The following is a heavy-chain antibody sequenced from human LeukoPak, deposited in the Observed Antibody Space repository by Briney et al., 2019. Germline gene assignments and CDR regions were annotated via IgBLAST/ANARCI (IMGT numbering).Heavy chain of an antibody. D-gene: IGHD2-21*02. V-gene: IGHV1-8*01. Sequence: ASVKVSCKASGYTFTSYDINWVRQATGQGLEWMGWMNPNSGNTGYAQKFQGRVTMTRNTSISTAYMELSSLRSEDTAVYYCARHPVGTAIHYYYYYGMDVWGQGTTVTVSS. CDR3: ARHPVGTAIHYYYYYGMDV. CDR1: GYTFTSYD. CDR2: MNPNSGNT. J-gene: IGHJ6*02.